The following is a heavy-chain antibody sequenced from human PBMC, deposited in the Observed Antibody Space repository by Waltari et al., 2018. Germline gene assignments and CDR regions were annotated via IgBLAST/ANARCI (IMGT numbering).Heavy chain of an antibody. Sequence: EVQLVESGGGLVQPGGSLRLSCAASGFTFSTHWMSWARQAPGKGLEWVANIRQDGSEKYYVDSVKGRFTIARDNAKNSLYLQMNSLRAEDSAVYHCVRGAVDNWGQGTLVTVSS. V-gene: IGHV3-7*01. CDR3: VRGAVDN. CDR1: GFTFSTHW. J-gene: IGHJ4*02. CDR2: IRQDGSEK. D-gene: IGHD2-15*01.